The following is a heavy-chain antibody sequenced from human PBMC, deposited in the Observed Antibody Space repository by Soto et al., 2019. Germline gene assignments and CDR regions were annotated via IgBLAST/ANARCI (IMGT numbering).Heavy chain of an antibody. Sequence: QLQLQESGSGLVKPSQTLSLTCAGSGGSISSGGSSWSWIRPPPGKGLEWIGYMYHSGSTYSNPSLKSQVTIAIDRAKNQFSLKLSSVTAADTAVYYGARVPDYWGQGILVTVSS. J-gene: IGHJ4*02. V-gene: IGHV4-30-2*01. CDR1: GGSISSGGSS. D-gene: IGHD2-2*01. CDR3: ARVPDY. CDR2: MYHSGST.